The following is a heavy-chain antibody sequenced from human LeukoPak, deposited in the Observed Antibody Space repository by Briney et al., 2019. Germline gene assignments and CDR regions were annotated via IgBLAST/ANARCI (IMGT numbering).Heavy chain of an antibody. Sequence: SETLSLTCAVYGGSFSGYYWSWIRQPPGKGLEWIGEINHSGSTNYNPSLKSRVTISVDTSKNQFSLKLSSVTAADTAVYYCARTPFYYCSGGSCYSSWFDPWGQGTLVTVSS. CDR2: INHSGST. J-gene: IGHJ5*02. CDR3: ARTPFYYCSGGSCYSSWFDP. V-gene: IGHV4-34*01. D-gene: IGHD2-15*01. CDR1: GGSFSGYY.